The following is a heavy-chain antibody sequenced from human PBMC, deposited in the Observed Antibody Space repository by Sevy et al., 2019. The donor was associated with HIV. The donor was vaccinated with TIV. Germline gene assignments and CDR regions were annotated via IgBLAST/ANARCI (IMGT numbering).Heavy chain of an antibody. D-gene: IGHD2-2*01. CDR1: GGTFSNYA. CDR3: ARTPILVIPGATDLYFDN. J-gene: IGHJ4*02. Sequence: ASVKVSCKASGGTFSNYALSWARQAPGQGLEWMGGIIPIFGTTNFAQTFQGRVTITADEFTSTASMELSSLRSAETAVYYCARTPILVIPGATDLYFDNWGQGTLVTVSS. CDR2: IIPIFGTT. V-gene: IGHV1-69*13.